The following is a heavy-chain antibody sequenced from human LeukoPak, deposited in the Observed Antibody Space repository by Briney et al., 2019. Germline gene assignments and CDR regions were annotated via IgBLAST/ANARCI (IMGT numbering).Heavy chain of an antibody. CDR3: ARGVTSALSYYDGMDV. CDR2: INHSGST. Sequence: SETLSLTCAVYIGSFSGYYWSWIRQTPGKGLEWIGEINHSGSTYYNPSLESRVTISVDPSKNQFSLNLHSVTAADTAVYYCARGVTSALSYYDGMDVWGQGTTVTVSS. D-gene: IGHD2/OR15-2a*01. CDR1: IGSFSGYY. J-gene: IGHJ6*02. V-gene: IGHV4-34*01.